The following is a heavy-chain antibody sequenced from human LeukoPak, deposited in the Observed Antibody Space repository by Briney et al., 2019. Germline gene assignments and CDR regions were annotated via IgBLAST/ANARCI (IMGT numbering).Heavy chain of an antibody. D-gene: IGHD3-10*01. J-gene: IGHJ6*02. V-gene: IGHV3-23*01. CDR2: IRGSGGST. Sequence: GGSLRLSWAASGFTFSSYGMSWVRQAGGKGRGWGSAIRGSGGSTYYADCVEGRFTMSRENSKTTLFLQMNSLRADDTAVYYCAKTITMVAAYYSVMDVWGQGTTVTVSS. CDR1: GFTFSSYG. CDR3: AKTITMVAAYYSVMDV.